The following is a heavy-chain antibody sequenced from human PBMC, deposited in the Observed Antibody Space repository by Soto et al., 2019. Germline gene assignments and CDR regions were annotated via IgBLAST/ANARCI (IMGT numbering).Heavy chain of an antibody. Sequence: QVQLQESGPGLVKPSQTLSLTCTVSGGSISSGGYYWSWIRQHPGKGLEWIGYIYYSGSTYYNTSLKSRVTISVDTSKNQFSLKLSSVTAADTAVYYCAREGYSGYDSYYYGMDVWGQGTTVTVSS. CDR3: AREGYSGYDSYYYGMDV. D-gene: IGHD5-12*01. J-gene: IGHJ6*02. CDR1: GGSISSGGYY. V-gene: IGHV4-31*03. CDR2: IYYSGST.